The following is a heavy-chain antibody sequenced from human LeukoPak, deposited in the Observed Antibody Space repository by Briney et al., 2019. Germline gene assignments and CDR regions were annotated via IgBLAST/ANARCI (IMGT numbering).Heavy chain of an antibody. V-gene: IGHV1-3*01. Sequence: VASAKDSCKASGYTFTRYRMHWVRQAPGQRPEWMGWINAGNGKTKYSQKFQGRVTLTRDTSASTAYMELSSLRSEDTAVYYWARVDGGYAVHYYYGMDVWGKGTTVTVSS. CDR2: INAGNGKT. CDR1: GYTFTRYR. J-gene: IGHJ6*04. D-gene: IGHD5-12*01. CDR3: ARVDGGYAVHYYYGMDV.